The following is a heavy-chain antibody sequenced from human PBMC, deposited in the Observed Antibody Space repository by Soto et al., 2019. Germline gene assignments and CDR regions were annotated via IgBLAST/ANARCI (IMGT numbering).Heavy chain of an antibody. CDR3: AAAVPAEYVFPYYYMDV. CDR1: GASISSYD. CDR2: IYYSGSG. D-gene: IGHD3-16*01. J-gene: IGHJ6*03. Sequence: QVQLQESGPGLVKPSETLSLTCTVSGASISSYDWSWIRQTPGKGLGWIGYIYYSGSGNYNPSLNSRVTFSVATSKNQASLKLTAVIAADTGVYYCAAAVPAEYVFPYYYMDVWGKGTTVTVSS. V-gene: IGHV4-59*01.